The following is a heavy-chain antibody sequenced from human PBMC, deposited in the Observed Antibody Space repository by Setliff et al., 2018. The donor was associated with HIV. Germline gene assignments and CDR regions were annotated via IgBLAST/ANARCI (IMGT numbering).Heavy chain of an antibody. CDR2: INDSGST. Sequence: PSETLSLTCGVYGGSFSGLSWSWIRQTPEKGLEWIGQINDSGSTNYNPSLRSRVTMSIDTSKGQFSLRLISLSAADTGVYYCASTYYDSVGFSPFDHWGQGTGVTVSS. J-gene: IGHJ4*02. CDR3: ASTYYDSVGFSPFDH. D-gene: IGHD3-22*01. V-gene: IGHV4-34*01. CDR1: GGSFSGLS.